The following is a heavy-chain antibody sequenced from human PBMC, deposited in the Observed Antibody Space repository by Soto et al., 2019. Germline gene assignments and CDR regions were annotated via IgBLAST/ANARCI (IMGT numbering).Heavy chain of an antibody. J-gene: IGHJ4*02. CDR2: ISSNGGST. CDR1: GFTFSSYA. CDR3: ARSNGDYCLDY. V-gene: IGHV3-64*02. Sequence: PGGSLRLSCAASGFTFSSYAMHWVRQAPGKGLEYVSAISSNGGSTYYADSVKGRFTISRDNSKNTLYLQMGSLRAEDMAVYYCARSNGDYCLDYWGQGTLVTV. D-gene: IGHD4-17*01.